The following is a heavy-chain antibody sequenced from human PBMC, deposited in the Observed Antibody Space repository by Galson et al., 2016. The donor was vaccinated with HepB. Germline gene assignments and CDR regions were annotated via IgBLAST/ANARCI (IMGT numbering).Heavy chain of an antibody. CDR3: ARGEGYYYGMDV. Sequence: SVKVSCKASGYTFTDYYVHWVRQAPGQGLEWMGYINPKSGGTNYAQRFQGRVTMTRDTSISTAYLELSRLISDDTAVYYCARGEGYYYGMDVWGQGTTVTASS. CDR2: INPKSGGT. J-gene: IGHJ6*02. CDR1: GYTFTDYY. V-gene: IGHV1-2*02.